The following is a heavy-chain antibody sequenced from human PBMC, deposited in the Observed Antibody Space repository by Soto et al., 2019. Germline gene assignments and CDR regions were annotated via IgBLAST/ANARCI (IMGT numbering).Heavy chain of an antibody. CDR3: ARANTTEGSYYDFWSGEYGPDVGYWDY. J-gene: IGHJ4*02. Sequence: EVQLVESGGGLVQPGGSLRLSCAASGFTFSSYWMSWVRQAPGKGLEWVANIKQDGSEKYYVDSVKGRFSISRDNAKNSLYLHMNSLRAEDTAVDYCARANTTEGSYYDFWSGEYGPDVGYWDYGGQGTLVTVSS. V-gene: IGHV3-7*05. CDR2: IKQDGSEK. D-gene: IGHD3-3*01. CDR1: GFTFSSYW.